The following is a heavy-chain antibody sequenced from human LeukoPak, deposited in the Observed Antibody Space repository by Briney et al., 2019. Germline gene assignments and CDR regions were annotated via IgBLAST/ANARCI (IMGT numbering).Heavy chain of an antibody. J-gene: IGHJ4*02. D-gene: IGHD5-18*01. CDR1: GFTFSSYA. CDR3: AKDGYSYGYTYYFDY. CDR2: ISGSGGST. V-gene: IGHV3-23*01. Sequence: GGSLRLSCAASGFTFSSYAMSWVRQAPGKGLEWVSAISGSGGSTYYADSVKGRFTISRDNSKNTLYLQMNSLRAEDTAVYYCAKDGYSYGYTYYFDYWGQGTLVTVSS.